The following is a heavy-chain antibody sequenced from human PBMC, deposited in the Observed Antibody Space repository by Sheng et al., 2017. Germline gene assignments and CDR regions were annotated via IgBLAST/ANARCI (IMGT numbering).Heavy chain of an antibody. CDR1: GGTFSNYA. CDR2: ISPVLAIA. V-gene: IGHV1-69*12. J-gene: IGHJ4*02. Sequence: QVQLVQSGAEVKKPGSSVKVSCKASGGTFSNYAISWVRQAPGQGLEWVGGISPVLAIAKYAPQFQGRVTFTADESMGIAYMEITTLRSDDTAIYYCARDLHWYSGPFWGQGTPGHRLL. CDR3: ARDLHWYSGPF. D-gene: IGHD1-1*01.